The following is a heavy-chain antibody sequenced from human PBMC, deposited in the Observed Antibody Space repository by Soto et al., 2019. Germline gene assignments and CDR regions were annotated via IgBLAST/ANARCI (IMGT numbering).Heavy chain of an antibody. J-gene: IGHJ6*02. Sequence: SETLSLTCTVSGGSISSSSYYWGWIRQPPGKGLEWIGSIYYSGSTYYNPSLKSRVTISVDTSKNQFSLKLSSVTAADTAVYYCASFYYYYYYGMDVWGQGTTVTVSS. V-gene: IGHV4-39*01. CDR2: IYYSGST. CDR1: GGSISSSSYY. CDR3: ASFYYYYYYGMDV.